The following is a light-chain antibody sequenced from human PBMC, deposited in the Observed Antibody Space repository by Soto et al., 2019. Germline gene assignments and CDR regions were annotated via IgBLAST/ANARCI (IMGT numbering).Light chain of an antibody. J-gene: IGKJ1*01. CDR2: DAS. V-gene: IGKV3-11*01. Sequence: EIVLTQSPATLSLSPGERATLSCRASQSVSSYLAWYQQKPGQAPGLLIYDASNRATGSPARFSGSGSGTDFTLTISSLEPEEFAVYYCQQRGNWPWTFGQGTKVEIK. CDR1: QSVSSY. CDR3: QQRGNWPWT.